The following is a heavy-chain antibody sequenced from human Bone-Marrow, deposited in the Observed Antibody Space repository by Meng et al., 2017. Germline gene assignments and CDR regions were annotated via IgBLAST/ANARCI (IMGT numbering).Heavy chain of an antibody. D-gene: IGHD2-15*01. CDR2: IYYSGST. J-gene: IGHJ4*02. V-gene: IGHV4-34*01. Sequence: QVQLQQWGAGLLKPSEPLSLTGAVSGGSFSGYYWSWIRQPPGKGLEWIGYIYYSGSTYYNPSLKSRVTISVDTSKNQFSLKMSSVTAADTAVYYCARVGACSGGSCYFRLFDYWGQGTLVTVSS. CDR3: ARVGACSGGSCYFRLFDY. CDR1: GGSFSGYY.